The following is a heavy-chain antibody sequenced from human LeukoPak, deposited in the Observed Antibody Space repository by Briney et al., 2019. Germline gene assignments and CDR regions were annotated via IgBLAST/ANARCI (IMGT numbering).Heavy chain of an antibody. J-gene: IGHJ6*02. V-gene: IGHV3-13*01. CDR1: GFSFSTYD. CDR3: TRELRGIASHYHGMDV. Sequence: GGSLRLSCVVSGFSFSTYDMYWVRQAAGRGLEWVSALGTNGDSYYLGSVKGRFTISRDDGKNSLYLQMNSLGVEDTAAYYCTRELRGIASHYHGMDVWGQGTTVTVSS. D-gene: IGHD6-6*01. CDR2: LGTNGDS.